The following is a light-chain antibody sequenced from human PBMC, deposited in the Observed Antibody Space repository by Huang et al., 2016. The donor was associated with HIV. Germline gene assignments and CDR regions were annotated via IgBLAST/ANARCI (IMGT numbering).Light chain of an antibody. J-gene: IGKJ5*01. CDR2: TAS. Sequence: DIQMTQSPSSLSAPVGDRVTITCQASQDIADYLNWYQQKPGKAPKLLIHTASNLETGVPSRFRGSGSGTQFTFTISSLQPEDIGAYYCQQYKNVPITFGQGTRLEIK. CDR1: QDIADY. V-gene: IGKV1-33*01. CDR3: QQYKNVPIT.